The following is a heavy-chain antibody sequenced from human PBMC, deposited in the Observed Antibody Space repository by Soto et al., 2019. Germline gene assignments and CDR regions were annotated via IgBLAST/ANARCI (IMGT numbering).Heavy chain of an antibody. CDR1: GGSISSYY. CDR2: IYYSGST. D-gene: IGHD6-13*01. Sequence: QVQLQESGPGLVKPSETLSLTCTVSGGSISSYYWSWIRQPPGKGLEWIGYIYYSGSTNYNPSLTSRVTISVDTSKNQFSLKLSSVTAADTAVYYCARELIGYSSSWYSNYFDYWGQGTLVTVSS. J-gene: IGHJ4*02. CDR3: ARELIGYSSSWYSNYFDY. V-gene: IGHV4-59*01.